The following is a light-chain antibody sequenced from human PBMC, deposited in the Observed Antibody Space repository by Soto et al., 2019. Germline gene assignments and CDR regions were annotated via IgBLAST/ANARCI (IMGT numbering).Light chain of an antibody. V-gene: IGLV1-44*01. CDR1: SSNIGRDN. CDR3: AVWDGSLNGWV. CDR2: SNN. Sequence: QSVLTQPPSASGTPGQRVTISCSGGSSNIGRDNVSWYQQFPGTAPKVLIYSNNQRPSGVPDRFSGSKSGTSASLAISGLQSEDEADYYCAVWDGSLNGWVFGGGTKLTVL. J-gene: IGLJ3*02.